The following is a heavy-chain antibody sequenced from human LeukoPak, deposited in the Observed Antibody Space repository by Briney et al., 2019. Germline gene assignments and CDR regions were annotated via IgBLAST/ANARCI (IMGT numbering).Heavy chain of an antibody. CDR2: INHSGST. V-gene: IGHV4-34*01. D-gene: IGHD2-2*01. J-gene: IGHJ5*02. Sequence: SETPSLTCAVYVGSFSGYYWSWIRQPPGKGLEWMGEINHSGSTNYNPSLKSRVTISVDTSKSQCSLKLSSVTAADTAVYYGARVKVYCSSTSCPLGLFDPWGQGTLVTVS. CDR3: ARVKVYCSSTSCPLGLFDP. CDR1: VGSFSGYY.